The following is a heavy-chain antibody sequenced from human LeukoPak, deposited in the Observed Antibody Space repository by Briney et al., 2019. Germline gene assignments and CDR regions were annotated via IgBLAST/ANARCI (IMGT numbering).Heavy chain of an antibody. CDR1: GYTFTGYY. J-gene: IGHJ5*02. V-gene: IGHV1-2*02. Sequence: GASVKVSCKASGYTFTGYYMHWVRQAPGQGLEWMGWINPNSGGTNYAQKFQGRVTMTRDTSISTAYMELSRLRSDDTAVYYCARGSRPKRIAANWFDPWGQGTLVTVSS. CDR2: INPNSGGT. D-gene: IGHD6-6*01. CDR3: ARGSRPKRIAANWFDP.